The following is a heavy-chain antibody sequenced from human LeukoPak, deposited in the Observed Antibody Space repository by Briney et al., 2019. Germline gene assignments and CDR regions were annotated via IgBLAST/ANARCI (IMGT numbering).Heavy chain of an antibody. V-gene: IGHV3-30*14. Sequence: PGGSLRLSCAVSGFIFSKYAIHWVRQAPGTGLEWVAVVSYDGTARYYSDSVKDRFSISRDNSKNTLALQMTSLRTEDTAVFSCARVSLWFGELFPDDPFTDVWGPGTTVTVSS. CDR1: GFIFSKYA. D-gene: IGHD3-10*01. J-gene: IGHJ6*01. CDR2: VSYDGTAR. CDR3: ARVSLWFGELFPDDPFTDV.